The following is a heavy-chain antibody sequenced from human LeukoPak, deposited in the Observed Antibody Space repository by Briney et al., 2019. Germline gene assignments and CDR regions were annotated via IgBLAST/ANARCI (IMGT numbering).Heavy chain of an antibody. J-gene: IGHJ4*02. CDR3: ARGIAGAGTAVLDY. Sequence: GGSLRLSCAVSGYTFSSYWMSWVRPAPGKGLEWVANIKQDGSEKYYVDSVKGRFTISRDNAKNSLYLQMNSLRAEDTAVYYCARGIAGAGTAVLDYWGQGTLVIVSS. D-gene: IGHD6-13*01. CDR1: GYTFSSYW. CDR2: IKQDGSEK. V-gene: IGHV3-7*01.